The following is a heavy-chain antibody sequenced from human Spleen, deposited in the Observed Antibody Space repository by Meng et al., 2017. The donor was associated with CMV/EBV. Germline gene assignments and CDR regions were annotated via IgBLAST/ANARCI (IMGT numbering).Heavy chain of an antibody. J-gene: IGHJ4*02. D-gene: IGHD3-22*01. Sequence: GSLRLSCTVSGGSISSSSYYWGWIRQPPGKGLEWIGSIYYSGSTYYNPSLKSRVTISVDTSKNQFSLKLSSVTPADTAVYYCARERRTYDYDTSGYSDLDSWGQGTLVTVSS. CDR2: IYYSGST. V-gene: IGHV4-39*07. CDR1: GGSISSSSYY. CDR3: ARERRTYDYDTSGYSDLDS.